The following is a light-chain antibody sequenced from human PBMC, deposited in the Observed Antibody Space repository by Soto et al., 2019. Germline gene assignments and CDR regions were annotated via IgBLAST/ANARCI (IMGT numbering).Light chain of an antibody. CDR2: DAS. J-gene: IGKJ5*01. CDR1: QSVSRY. CDR3: QQRSNWPPIT. V-gene: IGKV3-11*01. Sequence: EIVLTHSPATLSLSPCERATLSCSASQSVSRYLAWYQQKPGQAPRLLIYDASNRATGIPARFSGSGSGTDFTLTISSLEPEDFAVYYCQQRSNWPPITFGQGTRLEIK.